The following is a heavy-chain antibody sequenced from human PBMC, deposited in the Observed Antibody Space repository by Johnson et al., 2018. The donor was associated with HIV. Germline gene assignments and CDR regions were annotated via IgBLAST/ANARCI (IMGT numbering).Heavy chain of an antibody. V-gene: IGHV3-30*02. CDR1: GFTFSSYG. CDR3: AKEEEDACNL. CDR2: IRYDGSNK. J-gene: IGHJ3*01. Sequence: LVESGGGVVQPGGSLRLSCAASGFTFSSYGMHWVRQAPGKGLEWVAFIRYDGSNKYYADSVKGRFTISRDNSKNTLYLQMNSLRAADTAVYYCAKEEEDACNLWGQGTMVTVSS.